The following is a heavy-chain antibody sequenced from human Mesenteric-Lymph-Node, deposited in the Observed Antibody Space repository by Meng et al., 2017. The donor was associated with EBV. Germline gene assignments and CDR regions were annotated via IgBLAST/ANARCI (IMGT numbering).Heavy chain of an antibody. V-gene: IGHV4-30-4*01. D-gene: IGHD4-17*01. CDR2: IFYTGST. J-gene: IGHJ5*02. CDR1: GDSIINGGHY. CDR3: ARDTNGDYGWVDP. Sequence: VHRQGSGPGLLKPSQTLSLTCAVSGDSIINGGHYWTWIRQPPGKGLEWIGYIFYTGSTYYNPSLKSRVTISLDISKTQFSLNLTSVTAADTAVYYCARDTNGDYGWVDPWGQGTLVTVSS.